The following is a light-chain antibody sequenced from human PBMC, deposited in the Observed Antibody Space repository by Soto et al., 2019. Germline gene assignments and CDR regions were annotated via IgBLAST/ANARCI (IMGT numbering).Light chain of an antibody. J-gene: IGLJ1*01. CDR2: EVS. V-gene: IGLV2-14*01. CDR3: GSWDSSLSADV. Sequence: QSALTQPASVSGTPGQSITISCTGSNSDVGIYDFVSWYQHHPGRAPKLIVSEVSHRPSGVSNRFSGSKSGNTASLTISGLQSEDEADYYCGSWDSSLSADVFGTGTKLTVL. CDR1: NSDVGIYDF.